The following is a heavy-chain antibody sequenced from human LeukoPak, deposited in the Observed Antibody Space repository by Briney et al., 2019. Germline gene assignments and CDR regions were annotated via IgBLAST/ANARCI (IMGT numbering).Heavy chain of an antibody. D-gene: IGHD4-17*01. V-gene: IGHV4-61*02. CDR3: AREGDYLDY. Sequence: SQTLSLTCTVSGGSISSGSYYWSWIRQPAGKGLEWTGRIYTSGSTNYNPSLKSRVTISVDTSKNQFSLKLSSVTAADTAVYYCAREGDYLDYWGQGTLVTVSS. CDR1: GGSISSGSYY. CDR2: IYTSGST. J-gene: IGHJ4*02.